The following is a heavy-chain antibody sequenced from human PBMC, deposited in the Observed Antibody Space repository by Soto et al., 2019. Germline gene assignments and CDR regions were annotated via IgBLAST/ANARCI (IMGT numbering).Heavy chain of an antibody. Sequence: QVHLVESGGGVVQPGRSLRLSCEVSGFNFNTYGMHWVRQAPGKGLEWVAVISNDGRNKYYGDAVKGRFTVSRDNSRSTMYLQMDSLRPEDTAVHYCTKDGTLEVPEVPLEEYYFDFWGQGTLVTV. D-gene: IGHD1-1*01. CDR1: GFNFNTYG. CDR2: ISNDGRNK. CDR3: TKDGTLEVPEVPLEEYYFDF. J-gene: IGHJ4*02. V-gene: IGHV3-30*18.